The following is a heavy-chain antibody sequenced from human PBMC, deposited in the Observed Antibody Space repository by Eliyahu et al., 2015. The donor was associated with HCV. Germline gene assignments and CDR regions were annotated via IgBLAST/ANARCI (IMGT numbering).Heavy chain of an antibody. V-gene: IGHV1-46*01. CDR1: GYTFTSYX. D-gene: IGHD7-27*01. CDR3: ARVDNWGSRGAFDI. CDR2: INPSGGST. J-gene: IGHJ3*02. Sequence: QVQLVQSGAEVKKPGASXKXSCKASGYTFTSYXMHXVRQAPGQGLEGMGIINPSGGSTSYAQKFQGRVTMTRDTSTSTVYMELSSLRSEDTAVYYCARVDNWGSRGAFDIWGQGTMVTVSS.